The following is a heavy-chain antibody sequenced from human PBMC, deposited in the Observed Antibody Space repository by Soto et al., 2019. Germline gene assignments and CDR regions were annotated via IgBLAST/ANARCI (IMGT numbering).Heavy chain of an antibody. CDR1: GCTFSNAW. J-gene: IGHJ6*02. V-gene: IGHV3-15*07. CDR2: IKSKTDGGTT. CDR3: TTDGMTYYYDSSELIGMDV. D-gene: IGHD3-22*01. Sequence: PGGSLRRSCAASGCTFSNAWMNWVRQDPGKGLEWVGRIKSKTDGGTTDYAAPVKGRFTISRDDSKNTLYLQMNSLKTEDTAVYYCTTDGMTYYYDSSELIGMDVWGQGTTVTVSS.